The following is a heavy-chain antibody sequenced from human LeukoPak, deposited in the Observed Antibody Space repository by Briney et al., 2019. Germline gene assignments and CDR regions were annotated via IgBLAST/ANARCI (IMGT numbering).Heavy chain of an antibody. V-gene: IGHV4-34*01. Sequence: SGTLSLTCSVSGVSVTSHYWSWIRQPPGKGLEWIGEINHSGSTNYNPSLKSRVTISVDTSKNQFSLKLSSVTAADTAVYYCARGATNYYYDSSGYSTLFWFDPWGQGTLVTVSS. D-gene: IGHD3-22*01. J-gene: IGHJ5*02. CDR2: INHSGST. CDR3: ARGATNYYYDSSGYSTLFWFDP. CDR1: GVSVTSHY.